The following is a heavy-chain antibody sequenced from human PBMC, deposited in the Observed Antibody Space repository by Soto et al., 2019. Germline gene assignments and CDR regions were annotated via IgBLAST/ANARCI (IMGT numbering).Heavy chain of an antibody. CDR2: ISGSGGST. Sequence: HPGGSLRLSCAASGFTFSSYAMSWVRQAPGKGLEWVSAISGSGGSTYYADSVKGRFTISRDNSKNTLYLQMNSLRAEDTAVYYCAKPYTNSADYYYYMDVWGKGTTVTVSS. D-gene: IGHD4-4*01. J-gene: IGHJ6*03. CDR1: GFTFSSYA. CDR3: AKPYTNSADYYYYMDV. V-gene: IGHV3-23*01.